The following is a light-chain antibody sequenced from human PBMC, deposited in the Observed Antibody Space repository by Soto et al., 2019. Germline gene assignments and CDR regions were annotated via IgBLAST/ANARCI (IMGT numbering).Light chain of an antibody. CDR1: SSVVGGYNF. CDR3: TSYAGSNIPVV. Sequence: QSALTQPPSASGSPGQSVTISCTGTSSVVGGYNFVSWYQQHPGKAPKLMIYEVSKRPSGVPDRFSGSKSGNTASLTVSGLQADDEADYYCTSYAGSNIPVVFGGGTKLTVL. J-gene: IGLJ2*01. CDR2: EVS. V-gene: IGLV2-8*01.